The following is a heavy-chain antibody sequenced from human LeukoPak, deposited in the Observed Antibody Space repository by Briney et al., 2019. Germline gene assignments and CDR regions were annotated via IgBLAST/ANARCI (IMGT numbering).Heavy chain of an antibody. D-gene: IGHD1-26*01. V-gene: IGHV1-8*01. CDR3: TRGSLSGSSRDY. J-gene: IGHJ4*02. Sequence: ASVSVSFKSSGYTFTVYDINWVRQATGQGGEGMGWMNPNTGDTGYAQKFQGRVTMTRNSSIDTAYMELSGLRSEDTAVYYCTRGSLSGSSRDYWGQGTLLTVSS. CDR1: GYTFTVYD. CDR2: MNPNTGDT.